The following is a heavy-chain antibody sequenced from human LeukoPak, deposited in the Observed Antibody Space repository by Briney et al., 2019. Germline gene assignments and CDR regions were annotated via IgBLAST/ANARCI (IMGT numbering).Heavy chain of an antibody. CDR1: GGTFSRYG. J-gene: IGHJ4*02. CDR2: ITPIIGTA. D-gene: IGHD4-17*01. V-gene: IGHV1-69*06. CDR3: ARLNYRIDYGDGRLDY. Sequence: SVKVSCKASGGTFSRYGIRWVRQAPGQGLDWMGGITPIIGTANYAQKFQGRVTITADKSTSTAYMELSSLRSEDTAVYYCARLNYRIDYGDGRLDYWGQGTLVTVSS.